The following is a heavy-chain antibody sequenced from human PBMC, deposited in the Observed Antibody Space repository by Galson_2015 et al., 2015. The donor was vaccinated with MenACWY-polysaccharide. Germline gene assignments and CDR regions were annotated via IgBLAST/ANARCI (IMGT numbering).Heavy chain of an antibody. CDR1: GFTFSDYY. Sequence: SLRLSCAASGFTFSDYYVSWIRQAPGKGLEWVSYISSSGSTIYYADSVKGRFTISRDNAKNSLYLQMNSLGAEDTAVYYCARVDYYDSSQKLDYWGQGTLVTVSS. CDR3: ARVDYYDSSQKLDY. V-gene: IGHV3-11*01. CDR2: ISSSGSTI. J-gene: IGHJ4*02. D-gene: IGHD3-22*01.